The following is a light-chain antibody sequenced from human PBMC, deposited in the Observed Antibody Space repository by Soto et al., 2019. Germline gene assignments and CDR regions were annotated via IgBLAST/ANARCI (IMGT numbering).Light chain of an antibody. CDR2: EAS. CDR3: QQRSDWPGLT. J-gene: IGKJ4*01. Sequence: EIVLTQSPATLSLSPGERATLSCRASQSVSSYLAWYQQKPGQAPRLLIYEASNRATGIPARFSGSGSGTDFTLTISSLVPEDFAVHYCQQRSDWPGLTFGGGAKVEIK. V-gene: IGKV3-11*01. CDR1: QSVSSY.